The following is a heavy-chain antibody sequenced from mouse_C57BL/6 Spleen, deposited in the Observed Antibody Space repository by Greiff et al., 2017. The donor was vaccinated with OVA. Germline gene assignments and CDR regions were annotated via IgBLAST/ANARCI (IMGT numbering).Heavy chain of an antibody. CDR1: GYTFTDYN. Sequence: EVQLQQSGPELVKPGASVKIPCKASGYTFTDYNMDWVKQSHGKSLEWIGDINPNNGGTIYNQKFKGKATLTVDKSSSTAYMELRSLTSEDTAVYYCARLGDGYFLPAWFAYWGQGTLVTVSA. CDR3: ARLGDGYFLPAWFAY. V-gene: IGHV1-18*01. J-gene: IGHJ3*01. CDR2: INPNNGGT. D-gene: IGHD2-3*01.